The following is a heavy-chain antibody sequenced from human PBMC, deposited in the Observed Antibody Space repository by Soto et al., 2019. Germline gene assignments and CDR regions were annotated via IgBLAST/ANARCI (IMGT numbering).Heavy chain of an antibody. V-gene: IGHV1-3*01. CDR3: ARARPKAYSSGWYGWFDP. Sequence: ASVKGSCKASGYTFTSYAMHWVRQAPGQRLEWMGWINAGNGNTKYSQKFQGRVTITRDTSASTAYMELSSLRSEDTAVYYCARARPKAYSSGWYGWFDPRGQGTLVTVSS. CDR1: GYTFTSYA. CDR2: INAGNGNT. J-gene: IGHJ5*02. D-gene: IGHD6-19*01.